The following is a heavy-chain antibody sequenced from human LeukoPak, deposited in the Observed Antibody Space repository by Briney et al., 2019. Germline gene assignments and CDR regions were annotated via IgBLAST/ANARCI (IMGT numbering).Heavy chain of an antibody. CDR3: AKDQEGWIRYYFDY. J-gene: IGHJ4*02. D-gene: IGHD5-18*01. V-gene: IGHV3-7*01. CDR2: IKQDGSEK. Sequence: GGSLRLSCTASGFTFSSYWMSWVRQAPRKGLEWVANIKQDGSEKYYVDSVKGRFTISRDNSKNTLYLQMNSLRAEDTAVYYCAKDQEGWIRYYFDYWGQGTLVTVSS. CDR1: GFTFSSYW.